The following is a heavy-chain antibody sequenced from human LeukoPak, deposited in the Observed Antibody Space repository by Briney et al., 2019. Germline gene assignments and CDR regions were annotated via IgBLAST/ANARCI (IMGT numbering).Heavy chain of an antibody. CDR1: GGTFSSYA. V-gene: IGHV1-69*04. CDR3: VPTTVTHGPFQH. Sequence: GASVKVSCKASGGTFSSYAISWVRQAPGQGLEWMGRIIPILGIANYAQKFQGRVTITADKSTSTAYMELSSLRSKDTAVYYCVPTTVTHGPFQHWGQGTLVTVSS. J-gene: IGHJ1*01. CDR2: IIPILGIA. D-gene: IGHD4-17*01.